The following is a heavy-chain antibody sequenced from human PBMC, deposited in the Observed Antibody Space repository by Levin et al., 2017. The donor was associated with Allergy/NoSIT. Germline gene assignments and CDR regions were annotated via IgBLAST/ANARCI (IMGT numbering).Heavy chain of an antibody. J-gene: IGHJ4*02. CDR2: IYYSGST. Sequence: PSETLSLTCSVSGGSISSGDYYWSWIRQHPGTGLEWIAYIYYSGSTYYNPSLKSRVTISVDTSQNQFSLKLYSVTAADTAVYYCARVDKVTTTSYYFDYWGQGTLVTVSS. CDR3: ARVDKVTTTSYYFDY. V-gene: IGHV4-31*03. D-gene: IGHD5-12*01. CDR1: GGSISSGDYY.